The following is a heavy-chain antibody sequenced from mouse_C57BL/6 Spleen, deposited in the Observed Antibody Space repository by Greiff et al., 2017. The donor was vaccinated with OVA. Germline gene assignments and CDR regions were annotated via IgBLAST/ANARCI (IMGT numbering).Heavy chain of an antibody. V-gene: IGHV1-76*01. J-gene: IGHJ4*01. Sequence: QVQLQQSGAELVRPGASVKLSCKASGYTFTDYYINWVKQRPGQGLEWIARIYPGSGNTYYNEKFKGKATLTAEKSSSTAYMQLSSLTSEVSAVYFCARVFTTHAMDYWGQGTSVTVSS. CDR3: ARVFTTHAMDY. CDR2: IYPGSGNT. D-gene: IGHD1-1*01. CDR1: GYTFTDYY.